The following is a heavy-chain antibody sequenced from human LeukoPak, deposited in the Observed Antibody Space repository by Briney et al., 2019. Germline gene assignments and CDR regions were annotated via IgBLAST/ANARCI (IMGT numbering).Heavy chain of an antibody. CDR2: IKQDGSEK. D-gene: IGHD1-14*01. CDR1: GFTFSSYW. J-gene: IGHJ3*02. Sequence: GGSLRLSCAASGFTFSSYWMSWVRQAPGKGLEWVANIKQDGSEKYYVDSVKGRFTISRDNAKNSLYLQMNSLRAEDTAVYYCVRDGDLDSTTGAFDIWGQGTMVTVSS. V-gene: IGHV3-7*01. CDR3: VRDGDLDSTTGAFDI.